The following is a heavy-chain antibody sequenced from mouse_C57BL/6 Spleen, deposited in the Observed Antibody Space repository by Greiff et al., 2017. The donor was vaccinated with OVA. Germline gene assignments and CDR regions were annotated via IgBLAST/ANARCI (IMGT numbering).Heavy chain of an antibody. V-gene: IGHV1-85*01. D-gene: IGHD1-1*01. Sequence: QVQLQQSGPELVKPGASVKLSCKASGYTFTSYDINWVKQRPGQGLEWIGWIYPRDGSTKYNEKFKGKATLTVDTSSSTAYMELHSLTSEDSAVYFCAGPYYYGSSPPFDYWGQGTTLTVSS. CDR3: AGPYYYGSSPPFDY. CDR2: IYPRDGST. CDR1: GYTFTSYD. J-gene: IGHJ2*01.